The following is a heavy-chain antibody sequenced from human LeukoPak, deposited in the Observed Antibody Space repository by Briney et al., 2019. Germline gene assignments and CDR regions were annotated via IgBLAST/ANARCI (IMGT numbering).Heavy chain of an antibody. CDR2: INYSGST. Sequence: SETLSLTCAVYGGSFSGYYWSWIRQPPGKGLEWIGEINYSGSTNYNPSLKSRVTISVDTSKNQFSLKLSSVTAADTAVYYCARGPSGDYYGSSGYRYWGQGTLVTVSS. J-gene: IGHJ4*02. V-gene: IGHV4-34*01. CDR1: GGSFSGYY. D-gene: IGHD3-22*01. CDR3: ARGPSGDYYGSSGYRY.